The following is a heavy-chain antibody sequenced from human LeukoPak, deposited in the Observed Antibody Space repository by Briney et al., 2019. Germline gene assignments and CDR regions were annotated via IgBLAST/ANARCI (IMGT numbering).Heavy chain of an antibody. CDR3: ARTDGFDI. CDR2: ISSASGII. Sequence: GGSLGLSCAASGFIFSTYWMSWVRQAPGKGLEWVSYISSASGIIYYADSVKGRFTISRDNAKNALYLQMNSLRADDTAVYYCARTDGFDIWGQGTMVTVSS. J-gene: IGHJ3*02. V-gene: IGHV3-48*01. CDR1: GFIFSTYW.